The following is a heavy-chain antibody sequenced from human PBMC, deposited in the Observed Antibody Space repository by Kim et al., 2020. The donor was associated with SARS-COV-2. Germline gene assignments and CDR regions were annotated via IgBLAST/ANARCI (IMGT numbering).Heavy chain of an antibody. CDR2: INPNSGGT. J-gene: IGHJ4*02. V-gene: IGHV1-2*02. D-gene: IGHD3-22*01. CDR3: ARSQGPFMIVVVPPASPPGDY. CDR1: GYTFTGYY. Sequence: ASVKVSCKASGYTFTGYYMHWVRQAPGQGLEWMGWINPNSGGTNYAQKFQGRVTMTRDTSISTAYMELSRLRSDDTAVYYCARSQGPFMIVVVPPASPPGDYWGQGTLVTVSS.